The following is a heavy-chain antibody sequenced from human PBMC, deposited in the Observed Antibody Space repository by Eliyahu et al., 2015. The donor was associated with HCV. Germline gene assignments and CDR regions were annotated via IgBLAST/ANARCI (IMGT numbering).Heavy chain of an antibody. V-gene: IGHV3-48*02. J-gene: IGHJ3*02. Sequence: EEQLVESGGGLVQPGGSLXLXCTAXGFTFSAYSMAWVRQTPGEGLEWVSYISSSGGIIYYADSVRGRFSISRDNPMNSLYLQMTTLRDDDSAVYYCARPDCSSSSCQDEAFHMWGQGTMVTVSS. CDR1: GFTFSAYS. CDR2: ISSSGGII. D-gene: IGHD2-2*01. CDR3: ARPDCSSSSCQDEAFHM.